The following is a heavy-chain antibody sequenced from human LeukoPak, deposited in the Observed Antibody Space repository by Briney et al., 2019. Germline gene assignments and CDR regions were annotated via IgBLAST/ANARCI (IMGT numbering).Heavy chain of an antibody. CDR2: ISGSGGST. D-gene: IGHD2-15*01. CDR1: GFTFSSYA. CDR3: ARDPGLYCSGGSCWGY. Sequence: PGGSLRLSCAASGFTFSSYAMSWVRQAPGKGLEWVSAISGSGGSTYYADSVKGRFTISRDNAKNSLYLQMNSLRAEDTAVYYCARDPGLYCSGGSCWGYWGQGTLVTVSS. J-gene: IGHJ4*02. V-gene: IGHV3-23*01.